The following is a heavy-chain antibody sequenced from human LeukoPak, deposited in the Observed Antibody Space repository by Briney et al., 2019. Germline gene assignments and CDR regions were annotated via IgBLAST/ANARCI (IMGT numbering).Heavy chain of an antibody. Sequence: SETLSLTCTVSGGSISSYYWSWIRQPPGKGLEWIGYIYCSGSTNYNPSLKSRVTISVDTSKNQFSLKLSSVTAADTAVYYCAREEEWLIRYWGQGTLVTVSS. J-gene: IGHJ4*02. CDR1: GGSISSYY. CDR2: IYCSGST. CDR3: AREEEWLIRY. D-gene: IGHD5-12*01. V-gene: IGHV4-59*01.